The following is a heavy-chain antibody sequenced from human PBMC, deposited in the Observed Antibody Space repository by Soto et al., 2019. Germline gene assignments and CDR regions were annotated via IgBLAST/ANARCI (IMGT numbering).Heavy chain of an antibody. CDR3: ARHPYSSSSRWFDP. CDR1: GGSISSSSYY. D-gene: IGHD6-6*01. Sequence: QLQLQESGPGLVKPSETLSLTCTVSGGSISSSSYYWGWIRQPPGKGLEWIGSIYYSGSTYYNPSLKTRVTISVDTSKNQFSLKLSSVTAADTAVYYCARHPYSSSSRWFDPWGQGTLVTVSS. V-gene: IGHV4-39*01. J-gene: IGHJ5*02. CDR2: IYYSGST.